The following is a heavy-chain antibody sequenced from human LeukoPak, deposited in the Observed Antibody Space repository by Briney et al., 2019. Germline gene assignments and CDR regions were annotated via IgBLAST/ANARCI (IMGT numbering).Heavy chain of an antibody. CDR3: ARARVGATTRFYIDY. D-gene: IGHD1-26*01. CDR1: GYTFTSYD. J-gene: IGHJ4*02. Sequence: SVKVSCKASGYTFTSYDINWVRQATGQGLEWMGWMNPNSGNTGYAQKFQGRVTITRNTSISTAYMELSSLRSEDTAVYYCARARVGATTRFYIDYWGQGTLVTVSS. CDR2: MNPNSGNT. V-gene: IGHV1-8*03.